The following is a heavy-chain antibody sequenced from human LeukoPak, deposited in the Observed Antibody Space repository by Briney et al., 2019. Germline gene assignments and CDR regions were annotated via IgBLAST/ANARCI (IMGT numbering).Heavy chain of an antibody. CDR2: ISYDGSNK. J-gene: IGHJ4*02. Sequence: GRSLRLSCAASGFTFSSYAMHWVRQAPGKGLEWVAVISYDGSNKYYADSVKGRFTITRDNSKNTLYLQMNSLRAEDTAVYYCARVLGATAEGDYWGQGTLVTVSS. CDR3: ARVLGATAEGDY. V-gene: IGHV3-30-3*01. D-gene: IGHD1-26*01. CDR1: GFTFSSYA.